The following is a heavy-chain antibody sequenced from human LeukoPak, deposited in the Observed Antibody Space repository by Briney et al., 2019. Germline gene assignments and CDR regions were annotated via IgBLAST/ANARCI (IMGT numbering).Heavy chain of an antibody. CDR1: GFTFSSYA. D-gene: IGHD3-22*01. CDR3: ARHTVSGYPPGY. J-gene: IGHJ4*02. CDR2: ISYDGSNK. Sequence: PGGSLRLSCAASGFTFSSYAMHWVRQAPGKGLEWVAVISYDGSNKYYADSVKGRFTISRDNSKNTLYLQMNSLRAEDTAMYCCARHTVSGYPPGYWGQGTLVTVSS. V-gene: IGHV3-30-3*01.